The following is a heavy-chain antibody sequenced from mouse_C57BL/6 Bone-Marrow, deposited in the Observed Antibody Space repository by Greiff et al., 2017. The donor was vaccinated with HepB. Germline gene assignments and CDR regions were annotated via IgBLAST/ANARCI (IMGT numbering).Heavy chain of an antibody. V-gene: IGHV5-6*02. J-gene: IGHJ4*01. CDR2: ISSGGSYT. Sequence: EVKLVESGGDLVKPGGSLKLSCAASGFTFSSYGMSWVRQTPDKRLEWVATISSGGSYTYYPDSVKGRFTISRDNAKNTLYLQMSSLKSEDTAMYYCARRSNYAMDYWGQGTSVTVSS. CDR1: GFTFSSYG. D-gene: IGHD5-1*01. CDR3: ARRSNYAMDY.